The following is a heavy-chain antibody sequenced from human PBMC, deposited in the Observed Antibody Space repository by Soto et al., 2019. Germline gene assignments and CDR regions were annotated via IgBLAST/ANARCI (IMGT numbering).Heavy chain of an antibody. CDR1: GGSFSAYY. V-gene: IGHV4-34*01. D-gene: IGHD1-26*01. CDR3: ATGSARAWEVQCY. J-gene: IGHJ4*02. CDR2: INHRGSI. Sequence: QVQLQQWGAGLLKPSEPLSLTCTVYGGSFSAYYWTWIRQPPGKGLEWIGEINHRGSINYNPSLKSRVTISVDTSKNQFSLKVTSVTAADTAVYYCATGSARAWEVQCYWGQGTLVTVSS.